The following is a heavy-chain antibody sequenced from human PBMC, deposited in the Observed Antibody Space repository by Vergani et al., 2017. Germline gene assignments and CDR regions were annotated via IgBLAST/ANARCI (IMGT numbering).Heavy chain of an antibody. Sequence: EVQLVESGGGLVQPGGSLRLSCAASGFTFSSYDMHWVRQATGKGLEWVSAIGTAGDTYYPGSLKGRFTICRENAKNSLYLQMSSLRAGDTAVYYCARGYGNYFDYWGQGTLVTVSS. CDR2: IGTAGDT. D-gene: IGHD4-17*01. CDR1: GFTFSSYD. V-gene: IGHV3-13*04. J-gene: IGHJ4*02. CDR3: ARGYGNYFDY.